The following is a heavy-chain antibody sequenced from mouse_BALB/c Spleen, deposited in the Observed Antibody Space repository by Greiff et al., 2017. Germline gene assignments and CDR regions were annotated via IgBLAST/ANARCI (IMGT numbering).Heavy chain of an antibody. CDR1: GYTFTDYW. D-gene: IGHD2-14*01. Sequence: VQLQQSGAELVMPGASVKMSCKASGYTFTDYWMHWVKQRPGQGLEWIGAIDTSDSYTSYNQKFKGKATLTVDESSSTAYMQLSSLTSEDSAVYYCARSKVLYYFDYWGQGTTLTVSS. J-gene: IGHJ2*01. CDR2: IDTSDSYT. V-gene: IGHV1-69*01. CDR3: ARSKVLYYFDY.